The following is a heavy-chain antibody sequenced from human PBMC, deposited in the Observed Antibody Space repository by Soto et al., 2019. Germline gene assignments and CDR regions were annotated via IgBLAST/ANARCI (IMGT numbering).Heavy chain of an antibody. V-gene: IGHV1-8*01. Sequence: ASVKVSCKASGYTFTSYDINWVRQATGQGLEWMGWMNPNSGNTGYAQKFQGRVTMTRNTSTSTAYMELRSLRSDDTAVYYCARVRGPSSRGTGVFDIWGKGKMVTVS. J-gene: IGHJ3*02. CDR3: ARVRGPSSRGTGVFDI. D-gene: IGHD1-1*01. CDR1: GYTFTSYD. CDR2: MNPNSGNT.